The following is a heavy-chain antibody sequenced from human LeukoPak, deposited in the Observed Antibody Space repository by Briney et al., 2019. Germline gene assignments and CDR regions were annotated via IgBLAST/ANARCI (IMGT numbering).Heavy chain of an antibody. CDR1: GFTVSSNF. Sequence: GGSLRLSCAASGFTVSSNFMNWVRQAPGKGLEWVSVISGSGYTTFYADSVQGRFTISRDNSKNTLYLQMNSLRAEDTAVYYCAKEAASGWTAGYFDSWGQGTLVTVSS. J-gene: IGHJ4*02. D-gene: IGHD6-19*01. V-gene: IGHV3-23*01. CDR2: ISGSGYTT. CDR3: AKEAASGWTAGYFDS.